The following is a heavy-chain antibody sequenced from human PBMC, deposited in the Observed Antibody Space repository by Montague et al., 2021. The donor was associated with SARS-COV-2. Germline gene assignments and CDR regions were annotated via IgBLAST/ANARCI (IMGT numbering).Heavy chain of an antibody. J-gene: IGHJ4*02. CDR1: GGSISGYY. CDR2: IYNSGST. D-gene: IGHD1-20*01. V-gene: IGHV4-4*07. Sequence: SETLSLTCTVSGGSISGYYWSWFRQSAGKGLEWIGRIYNSGSTSYNPSLKSRVTMSVDTSKNQFSLKLSSATAADTAVYYCVRDQGSSNWNYPDYWGQGTLVTVSS. CDR3: VRDQGSSNWNYPDY.